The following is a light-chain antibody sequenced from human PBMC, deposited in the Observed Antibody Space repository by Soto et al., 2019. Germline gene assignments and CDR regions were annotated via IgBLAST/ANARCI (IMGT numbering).Light chain of an antibody. J-gene: IGKJ1*01. CDR3: QQYNSYSTWT. CDR2: KAS. Sequence: DIQMTQSPSTLSASVGDRVTITCRASQSISTWLAWYQQKPGKAPKLLIYKASSLESGVPSRFSGSGSGTEFTLNICILQPDDFATYYCQQYNSYSTWTFGQGTKGEIK. V-gene: IGKV1-5*03. CDR1: QSISTW.